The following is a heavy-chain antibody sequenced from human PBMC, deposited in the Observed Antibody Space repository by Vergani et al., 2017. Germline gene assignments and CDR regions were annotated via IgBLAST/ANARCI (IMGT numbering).Heavy chain of an antibody. CDR1: GFTFDDYA. CDR2: ISWNSGSI. D-gene: IGHD3-9*01. CDR3: ARSMKDFDWLFLWYFDL. V-gene: IGHV3-9*01. Sequence: EVQLVESGGGLVQPGRSLRLSCAASGFTFDDYAMHWVRQAPGKGLEWVSGISWNSGSIGYADSVKGRFTISRDNAKNSLYLQMNSLRSEDTALYYCARSMKDFDWLFLWYFDLWGRGTLVTVSS. J-gene: IGHJ2*01.